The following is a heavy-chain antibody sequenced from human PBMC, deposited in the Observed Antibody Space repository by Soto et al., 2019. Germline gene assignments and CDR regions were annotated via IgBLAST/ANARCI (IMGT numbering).Heavy chain of an antibody. V-gene: IGHV4-59*08. D-gene: IGHD6-13*01. CDR1: GGSISNYY. CDR2: IYYSGST. CDR3: ARHGPIAAAGTVFDY. J-gene: IGHJ4*02. Sequence: QVQLQESGPGLVKPSETLSLTCTVSGGSISNYYWSWIRQPPGKGLEWIGYIYYSGSTRYNPSPKSRVTISVDTSKNQFSLKLSSVTAADTAVYYCARHGPIAAAGTVFDYWGQGTLVTVSS.